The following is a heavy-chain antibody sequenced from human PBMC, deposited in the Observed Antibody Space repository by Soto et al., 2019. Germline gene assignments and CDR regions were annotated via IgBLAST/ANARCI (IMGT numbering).Heavy chain of an antibody. D-gene: IGHD3-10*01. J-gene: IGHJ4*02. V-gene: IGHV4-39*07. Sequence: SETLSLTCSVSGGSISHTSYYWGWIRQPPGKGLEWIGTIYYSGSTYYNPSLKNRVTISVDTSKNQFSLKLSSVTAADTAVYYCARGRITMVRGVIYYFDYWGQGTLVTASS. CDR1: GGSISHTSYY. CDR2: IYYSGST. CDR3: ARGRITMVRGVIYYFDY.